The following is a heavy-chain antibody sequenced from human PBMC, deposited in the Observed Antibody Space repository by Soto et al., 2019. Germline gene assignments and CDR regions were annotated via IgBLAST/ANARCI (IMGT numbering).Heavy chain of an antibody. D-gene: IGHD6-25*01. CDR2: TSSDGFDT. CDR3: TREAALIPHGELDYMDV. V-gene: IGHV3-74*01. CDR1: GFSFSTSW. J-gene: IGHJ6*03. Sequence: GGSLRLSCAASGFSFSTSWRHWVRQVPGKGLMWVARTSSDGFDTNYADSVRGRLTVSRDNARNILYLQMNSLSVEDTAIYYCTREAALIPHGELDYMDVWGKGTTVTVSS.